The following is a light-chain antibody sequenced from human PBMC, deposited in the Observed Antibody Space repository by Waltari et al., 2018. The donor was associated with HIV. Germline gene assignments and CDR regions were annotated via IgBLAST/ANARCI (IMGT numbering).Light chain of an antibody. J-gene: IGLJ2*01. CDR2: DTS. V-gene: IGLV7-46*01. CDR1: TGAVTSGLS. Sequence: QAVVTQEPSLTVSPGGTVTLTCGSSTGAVTSGLSPYWFQQRPGQAPRTLIHDTSNKHSWTPARFSGSLLGGKAALTLSGAQPEDEAEYYCLLSYGGSRVFGGGTKLTVL. CDR3: LLSYGGSRV.